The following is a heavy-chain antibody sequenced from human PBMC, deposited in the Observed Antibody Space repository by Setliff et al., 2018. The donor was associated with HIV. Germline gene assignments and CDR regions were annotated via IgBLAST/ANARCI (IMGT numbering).Heavy chain of an antibody. Sequence: AGGSLRLSCAASGFTFDDYTMHWVRQAPGQGLECVSIISWDGGNTYYADSVKGRFTISRDNSKNYLYLQMNRLRTEDTALYYCAKAAYSGSYYYDYWGQGTLVTVSS. CDR2: ISWDGGNT. D-gene: IGHD1-26*01. CDR1: GFTFDDYT. J-gene: IGHJ4*02. CDR3: AKAAYSGSYYYDY. V-gene: IGHV3-43*01.